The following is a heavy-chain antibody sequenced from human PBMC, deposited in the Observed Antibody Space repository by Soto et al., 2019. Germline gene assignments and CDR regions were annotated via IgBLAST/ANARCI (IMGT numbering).Heavy chain of an antibody. V-gene: IGHV5-10-1*01. CDR1: GYSFTSYW. D-gene: IGHD2-15*01. Sequence: PGESLKISCKGSGYSFTSYWINWVRQMPGKGLEWMGRIDPSDSYTNYSPSFQGHVTISADKSISTAYLQWSSLKASDTAMYYCARQGSRLRGNLREGRFYSWGQGTLVTVSS. CDR2: IDPSDSYT. J-gene: IGHJ5*01. CDR3: ARQGSRLRGNLREGRFYS.